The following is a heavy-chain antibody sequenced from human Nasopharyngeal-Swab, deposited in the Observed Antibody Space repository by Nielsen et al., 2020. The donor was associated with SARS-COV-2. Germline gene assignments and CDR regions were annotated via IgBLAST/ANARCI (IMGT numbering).Heavy chain of an antibody. V-gene: IGHV1-18*01. CDR3: ARELGVGLFDY. CDR2: ISPYNDYT. CDR1: GYTFSSYG. J-gene: IGHJ4*02. D-gene: IGHD3-16*01. Sequence: ASVKVSCKTSGYTFSSYGITWVRQAPGQGLEWLGWISPYNDYTHYAQKFQGSVTMTTDTSTSTAYLDLRSLTSDDTAVYYCARELGVGLFDYWGQGTLVTVSS.